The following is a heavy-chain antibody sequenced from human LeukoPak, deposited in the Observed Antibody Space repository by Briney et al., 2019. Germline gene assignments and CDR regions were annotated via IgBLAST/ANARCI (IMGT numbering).Heavy chain of an antibody. D-gene: IGHD2-15*01. J-gene: IGHJ6*03. CDR1: GGSFSGYY. CDR2: INHSGST. Sequence: SETLSLTCAVYGGSFSGYYWSWIRQPPGKGLEWIGEINHSGSTNYNPSLKSRVTISVDTSKNQFSLKLSSVTAADTAVYYCARLLRKGLLRYYYYMDVWGKGTTVTVSS. CDR3: ARLLRKGLLRYYYYMDV. V-gene: IGHV4-34*01.